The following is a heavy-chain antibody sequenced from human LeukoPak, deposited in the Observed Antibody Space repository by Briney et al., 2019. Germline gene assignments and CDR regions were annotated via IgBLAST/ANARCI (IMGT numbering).Heavy chain of an antibody. Sequence: SVKVSCKASGGTFISYAISWVRQAPGQGLEWMGGIIPIFGTANYAQKFQGRVTITADESTSTAYMELSSLRSEDTAVYYCASSIWYATAFDIWGQGTMVTVSS. J-gene: IGHJ3*02. V-gene: IGHV1-69*13. CDR1: GGTFISYA. CDR2: IIPIFGTA. CDR3: ASSIWYATAFDI. D-gene: IGHD6-13*01.